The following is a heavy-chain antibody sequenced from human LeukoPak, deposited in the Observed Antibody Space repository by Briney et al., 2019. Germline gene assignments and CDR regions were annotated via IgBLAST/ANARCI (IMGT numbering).Heavy chain of an antibody. CDR1: GFTFSSYG. V-gene: IGHV3-30*02. J-gene: IGHJ3*02. CDR3: AKDPGLLWFGEDAFDI. CDR2: IRYDGSNK. D-gene: IGHD3-10*01. Sequence: PGGSLRLSCAASGFTFSSYGMHWVRQAPGKGLEWVAFIRYDGSNKYYADSVKGRFTISRHNSKNTLYLQMNSLRAEDTAVYYCAKDPGLLWFGEDAFDIWGQGTMVTVSS.